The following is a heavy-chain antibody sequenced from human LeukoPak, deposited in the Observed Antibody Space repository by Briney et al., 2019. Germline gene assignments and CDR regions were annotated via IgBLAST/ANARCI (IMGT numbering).Heavy chain of an antibody. J-gene: IGHJ4*02. CDR1: GGTFSSYA. V-gene: IGHV1-69*04. CDR3: ARSLFLRRFDY. CDR2: IIPILGIA. Sequence: ASVKVSCKASGGTFSSYAISWVRQAPGQGLEWMGRIIPILGIANYAQKFQGRVTITADKSTSTAYMELSSLRSEDTAVYYCARSLFLRRFDYWGQGTLVAVSS.